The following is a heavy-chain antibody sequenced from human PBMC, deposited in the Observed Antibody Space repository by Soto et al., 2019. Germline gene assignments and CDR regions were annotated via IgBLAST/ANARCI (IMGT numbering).Heavy chain of an antibody. J-gene: IGHJ3*02. CDR1: GGSISSGDYY. V-gene: IGHV4-30-4*01. CDR2: IYYSGTT. D-gene: IGHD6-6*01. Sequence: QVQLQESGPGLVKPSQTLSLTCTVSGGSISSGDYYWSWVRQPPGKGLEWIAYIYYSGTTYYNPSLKRLVTILCDPSKNHVALKLESVNAADTAVYYCAREGGELDYSSSIDAFDIWGQGIMVTFAS. CDR3: AREGGELDYSSSIDAFDI.